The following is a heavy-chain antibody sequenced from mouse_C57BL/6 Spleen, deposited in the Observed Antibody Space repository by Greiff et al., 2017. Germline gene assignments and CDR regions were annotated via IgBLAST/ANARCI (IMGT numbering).Heavy chain of an antibody. V-gene: IGHV5-6*01. CDR1: GFTFSSYG. Sequence: LMESGGDLVKPGGSLKLSCAASGFTFSSYGMSWFRQTPDKRLEWVATISSGGSYTYYPDSVKGRFTISRDNAKNTLYLQMSSLKSEDTAMYYCARQELTGFDYWGQGTTLTVSS. CDR2: ISSGGSYT. CDR3: ARQELTGFDY. D-gene: IGHD4-1*01. J-gene: IGHJ2*01.